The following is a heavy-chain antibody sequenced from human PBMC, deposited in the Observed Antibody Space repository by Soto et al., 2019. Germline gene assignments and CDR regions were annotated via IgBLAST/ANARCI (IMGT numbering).Heavy chain of an antibody. V-gene: IGHV4-39*01. J-gene: IGHJ5*02. CDR3: ATAPGPYDSGIYYLNWLDP. CDR1: GASITVSPYF. Sequence: SETLSLTCTVSGASITVSPYFWGWNRQPPGKGLEWIGSMYYGGVTYYTPSLKSRVTISVDTSKSQFSLRLNSVTAADTAVYYCATAPGPYDSGIYYLNWLDPWGLGTLVTVSS. D-gene: IGHD3-3*01. CDR2: MYYGGVT.